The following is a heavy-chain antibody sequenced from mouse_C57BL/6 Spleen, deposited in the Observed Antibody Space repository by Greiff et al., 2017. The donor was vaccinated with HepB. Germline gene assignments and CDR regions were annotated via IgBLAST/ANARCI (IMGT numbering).Heavy chain of an antibody. D-gene: IGHD1-1*01. CDR1: GYTFTTYP. Sequence: VQLQESGAELVKPGASVKMSCKASGYTFTTYPIEWMKQNHGKSLEWIGNFHPYNDDTKYNEKFKGKATLTVDKSSSTDYLELSRLTSDDSAVYYYGRGFYYYGSSYFDYWGQGTTLTVSS. J-gene: IGHJ2*01. CDR2: FHPYNDDT. V-gene: IGHV1-47*01. CDR3: GRGFYYYGSSYFDY.